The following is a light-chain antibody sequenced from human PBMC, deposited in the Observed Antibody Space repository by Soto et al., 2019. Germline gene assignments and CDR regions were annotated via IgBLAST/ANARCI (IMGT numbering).Light chain of an antibody. CDR2: DIS. Sequence: EIVMTQSPATLSVSPGERATLSCRASQSVSSNLAWYQQKPGQAPSLLIYDISARATGIPSRFSGSGSGTEFTLTISSLQSEDFAVYCCQKYTDWPLTFGGGTKVEIK. CDR3: QKYTDWPLT. J-gene: IGKJ4*01. CDR1: QSVSSN. V-gene: IGKV3D-15*01.